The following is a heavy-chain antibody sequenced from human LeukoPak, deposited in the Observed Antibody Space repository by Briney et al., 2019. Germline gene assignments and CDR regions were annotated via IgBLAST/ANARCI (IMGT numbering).Heavy chain of an antibody. CDR3: ARGLHDYGDYVNYYGMDV. J-gene: IGHJ6*02. CDR1: GGSISSYY. D-gene: IGHD4-17*01. CDR2: IYYSGST. Sequence: SETLSLTCTVSGGSISSYYWSWIRQPPGKGLEWIGYIYYSGSTYYNPSLKSRVTISVDTSKNQFSLRLTSVTAADTAVYSCARGLHDYGDYVNYYGMDVWGQGTTVTVSS. V-gene: IGHV4-59*12.